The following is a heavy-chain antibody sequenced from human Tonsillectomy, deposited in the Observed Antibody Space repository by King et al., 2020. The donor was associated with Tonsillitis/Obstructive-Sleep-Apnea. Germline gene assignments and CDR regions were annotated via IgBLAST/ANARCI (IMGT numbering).Heavy chain of an antibody. CDR1: GFTFSSYG. Sequence: VQLVESGGGVVQPGRSLRLSCAASGFTFSSYGMHWVRQAPGKGLEWVAVIWYDGSNKYYADSVKGRFTISRDNSKNTLYLQMNSLRAEDTAVYYCARDLDIAVAGTASDVGAFDIWGQGTMVTVSS. V-gene: IGHV3-33*01. CDR3: ARDLDIAVAGTASDVGAFDI. CDR2: IWYDGSNK. D-gene: IGHD6-19*01. J-gene: IGHJ3*02.